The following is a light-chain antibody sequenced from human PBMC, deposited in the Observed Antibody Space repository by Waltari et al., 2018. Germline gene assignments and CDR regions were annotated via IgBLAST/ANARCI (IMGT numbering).Light chain of an antibody. CDR3: SSYTSSSTLYV. Sequence: QSALTQPASVSGSPGQSITLYCTGTSSDVGGSNYVSWYQQHPGKAPKLMIYDVSNRPSGVSNRFSGSKSGNTASLTISGLQAEDEADYYCSSYTSSSTLYVFGTGTKVTVL. CDR1: SSDVGGSNY. CDR2: DVS. V-gene: IGLV2-14*03. J-gene: IGLJ1*01.